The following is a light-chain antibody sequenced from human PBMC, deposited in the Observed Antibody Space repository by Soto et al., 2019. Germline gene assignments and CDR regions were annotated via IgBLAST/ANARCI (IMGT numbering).Light chain of an antibody. CDR2: SNN. V-gene: IGLV1-44*01. CDR1: SSNIGSNT. Sequence: QSALTQPPPASGTPGQRVTISCSGSSSNIGSNTVNWYQQLPGTAPKLLIYSNNQRPSGVPDRFSGSKSGTSASLAISGLQSEDEADYYCAAWDDSLNRVFGTGTKVTVL. CDR3: AAWDDSLNRV. J-gene: IGLJ1*01.